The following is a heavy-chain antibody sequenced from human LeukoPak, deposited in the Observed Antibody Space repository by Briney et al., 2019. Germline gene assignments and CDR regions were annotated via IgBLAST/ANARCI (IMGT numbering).Heavy chain of an antibody. J-gene: IGHJ5*02. CDR2: FDPEDGET. Sequence: GASVKVSCKVSGYTLTELSMHWVRQAPGKGLEWMGGFDPEDGETIYAQKFQGRVTMTEDTSTDTAYMELSSLRSEDTAVYYCATRASSWSEFWFDPWGQGTLVTVSS. CDR3: ATRASSWSEFWFDP. D-gene: IGHD6-13*01. CDR1: GYTLTELS. V-gene: IGHV1-24*01.